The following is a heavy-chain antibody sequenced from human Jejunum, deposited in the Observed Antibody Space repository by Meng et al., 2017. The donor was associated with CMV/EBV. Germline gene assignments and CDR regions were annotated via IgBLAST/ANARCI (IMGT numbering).Heavy chain of an antibody. J-gene: IGHJ4*02. V-gene: IGHV4-59*01. CDR1: GASINNYS. D-gene: IGHD5-18*01. CDR2: IHSTGST. CDR3: ARYSHGGYYFDY. Sequence: CTVSGASINNYSGSWIRQTPGKALEWIGYIHSTGSTYYNPSLNSRIIISVDTSRSHFSLRLTSVTAADTAVYYCARYSHGGYYFDYWGQGTLVTVSS.